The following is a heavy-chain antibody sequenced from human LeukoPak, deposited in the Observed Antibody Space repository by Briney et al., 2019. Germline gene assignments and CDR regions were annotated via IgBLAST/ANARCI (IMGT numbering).Heavy chain of an antibody. CDR2: LRGGGET. CDR3: ARGEWGGYSSSADPLFDY. J-gene: IGHJ4*02. CDR1: GFSFSNYA. V-gene: IGHV3-23*01. Sequence: PGGSLRLSCVASGFSFSNYAMSWVRQAPAGGPEWVSSLRGGGETFYADSVKGRFTISRDNAKNSLYLQMNSLRAEDTAVYYCARGEWGGYSSSADPLFDYWGQGTLVTVSS. D-gene: IGHD6-6*01.